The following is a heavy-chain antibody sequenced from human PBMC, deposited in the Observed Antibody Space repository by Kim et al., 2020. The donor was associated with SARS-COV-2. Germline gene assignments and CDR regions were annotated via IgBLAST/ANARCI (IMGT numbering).Heavy chain of an antibody. D-gene: IGHD6-13*01. Sequence: YSADSVKGRFTISRDNSKNTLYRQMNSRGAEDTAVYYCARMYSSSWDFDYWGQGTLVTVSS. J-gene: IGHJ4*02. V-gene: IGHV3-66*01. CDR3: ARMYSSSWDFDY.